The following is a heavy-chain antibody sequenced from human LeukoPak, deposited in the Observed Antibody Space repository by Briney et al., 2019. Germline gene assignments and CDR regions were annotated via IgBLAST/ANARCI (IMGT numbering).Heavy chain of an antibody. Sequence: PSETLSLTCAVYGGSFSGYYWSWIRQPPGKGLEWIGEINHSGSTNYNPSLKSRVTISVDTSKNQFSLKLSSVTAADTAVYYCATLYGSGSYYRRGRGSDYYYYYYMDVWGKGATVTISS. CDR2: INHSGST. CDR3: ATLYGSGSYYRRGRGSDYYYYYYMDV. V-gene: IGHV4-34*01. CDR1: GGSFSGYY. D-gene: IGHD3-10*01. J-gene: IGHJ6*03.